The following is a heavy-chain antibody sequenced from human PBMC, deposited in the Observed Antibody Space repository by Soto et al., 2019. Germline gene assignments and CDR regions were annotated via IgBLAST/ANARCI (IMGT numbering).Heavy chain of an antibody. CDR1: GVSVTNGDYY. V-gene: IGHV4-30-4*01. CDR2: IYYSETT. Sequence: PSETLSLTCAVSGVSVTNGDYYWSWMRQSPGKGLEWIGNIYYSETTSYNPSLNSRLSISIDTSRNQFSLQLTSVTAADTAIYYCARKRRGGYWFDPWGQGPLVTVSS. J-gene: IGHJ5*02. CDR3: ARKRRGGYWFDP.